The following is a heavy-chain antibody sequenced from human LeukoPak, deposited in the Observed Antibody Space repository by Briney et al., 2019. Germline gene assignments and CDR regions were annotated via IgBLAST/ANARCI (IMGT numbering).Heavy chain of an antibody. D-gene: IGHD6-19*01. V-gene: IGHV1-18*01. J-gene: IGHJ6*02. Sequence: SVMVSCKASGYTFTSYGISWVRQAPGQGLEWMGWISAYNGNTNYAQKLQGRVTMTTDTSTSTAYMELRSLRSDDTAVYYCARDYGIAVAGFFSVGGFRMDVWGQGTTVTVSS. CDR2: ISAYNGNT. CDR1: GYTFTSYG. CDR3: ARDYGIAVAGFFSVGGFRMDV.